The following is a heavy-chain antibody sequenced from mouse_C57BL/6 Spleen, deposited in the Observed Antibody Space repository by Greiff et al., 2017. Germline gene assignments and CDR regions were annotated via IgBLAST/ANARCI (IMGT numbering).Heavy chain of an antibody. J-gene: IGHJ4*01. CDR3: ARDYGNYNYAMDY. Sequence: QVQLQQPGAERVRPGSSGKLSGKAFGYTFPSYWMHWVKPRPIQGLEWIGTIDPSDSETHYNQKFKDKATLTVDKSSSTAYMQLSSLTSEDSAVYYCARDYGNYNYAMDYWGQGTSVTVSS. D-gene: IGHD2-1*01. CDR1: GYTFPSYW. V-gene: IGHV1-52*01. CDR2: IDPSDSET.